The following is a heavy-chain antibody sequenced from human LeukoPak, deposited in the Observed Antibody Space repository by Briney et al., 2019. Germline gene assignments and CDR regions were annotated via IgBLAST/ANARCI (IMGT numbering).Heavy chain of an antibody. CDR2: VSSGGDNT. V-gene: IGHV3-23*01. CDR1: GFTFSSYA. D-gene: IGHD5-18*01. Sequence: PGGSLRLSCAASGFTFSSYAMTWVRQAPGKGLEWVSTVSSGGDNTYYANSVKGRFTISRDNFKNTLYLQMNSLRAEDTAVYYCAECLWIDLSDSDSWGRGTLVTVSS. CDR3: AECLWIDLSDSDS. J-gene: IGHJ4*02.